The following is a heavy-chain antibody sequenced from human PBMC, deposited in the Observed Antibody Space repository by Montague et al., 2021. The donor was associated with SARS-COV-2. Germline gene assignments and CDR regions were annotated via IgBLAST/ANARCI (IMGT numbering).Heavy chain of an antibody. V-gene: IGHV4-38-2*02. CDR1: GYSISSGHY. CDR2: IYHSGST. J-gene: IGHJ5*02. Sequence: SETLSLTCTVSGYSISSGHYWGWIRQPPGKGLEWIGSIYHSGSTYYNPSLKSRVTISVDTSKNRFSLKLSSVTAADTAVYYCARERRYCSGGSCYSGWFDPWGQGTLVTVSS. CDR3: ARERRYCSGGSCYSGWFDP. D-gene: IGHD2-15*01.